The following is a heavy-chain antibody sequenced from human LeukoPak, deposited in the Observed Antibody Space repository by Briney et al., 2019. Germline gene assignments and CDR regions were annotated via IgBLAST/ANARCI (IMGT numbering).Heavy chain of an antibody. CDR2: INPSGGTT. CDR3: ASLRSTGFDY. CDR1: GYTFTSYY. D-gene: IGHD1-14*01. J-gene: IGHJ4*02. Sequence: ASVKVSCKASGYTFTSYYMHWGRQAPGQGLEWMGIINPSGGTTNYAQKFQGRVTMTRDTSTSTVYMEMSSLRPEDTAVYYCASLRSTGFDYWGQGTLVTVSS. V-gene: IGHV1-46*01.